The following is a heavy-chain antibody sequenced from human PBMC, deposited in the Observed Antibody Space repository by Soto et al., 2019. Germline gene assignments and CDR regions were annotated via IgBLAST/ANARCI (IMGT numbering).Heavy chain of an antibody. V-gene: IGHV3-30-3*01. Sequence: QVQLVESGGGVVQPGRSLRLSCAASGFTLSDFAMHWVRQAPGKGLEWVALIANDGGYQHYGDSVKGRFTISRDNSMHMLYLQMTSLRVEDTAVYYCARAMPGMDVWGQGTTVTVSS. J-gene: IGHJ6*02. CDR1: GFTLSDFA. CDR2: IANDGGYQ. D-gene: IGHD2-2*01. CDR3: ARAMPGMDV.